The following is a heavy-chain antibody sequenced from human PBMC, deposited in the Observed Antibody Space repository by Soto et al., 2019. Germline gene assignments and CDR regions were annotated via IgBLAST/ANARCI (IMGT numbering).Heavy chain of an antibody. Sequence: ASVKVSCKASGYTFTNYDVHWVLQATGQGLEWMGWINPNSKSIGYAEKFQGRLTMTRDTSISTDYMELSSLRSEDTAMYYCARGAGSSRDGFDIWGQGTMVTVSS. CDR3: ARGAGSSRDGFDI. CDR2: INPNSKSI. V-gene: IGHV1-8*01. J-gene: IGHJ3*02. CDR1: GYTFTNYD. D-gene: IGHD1-26*01.